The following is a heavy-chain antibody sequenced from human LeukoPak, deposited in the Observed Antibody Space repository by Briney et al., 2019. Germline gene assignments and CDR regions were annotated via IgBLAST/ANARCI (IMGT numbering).Heavy chain of an antibody. J-gene: IGHJ4*02. CDR2: ISYDGSNK. CDR3: ARDLSPPNCSSTSCYAEDY. CDR1: GFTFSSYS. D-gene: IGHD2-2*01. V-gene: IGHV3-30*03. Sequence: PGGSLRLSCAASGFTFSSYSMNWVRQAPGKGLEWVAVISYDGSNKYYADSVKGRFTISRDNSKNTLYLQMNSLRAEDTAVYYCARDLSPPNCSSTSCYAEDYWGQGTLVTVSS.